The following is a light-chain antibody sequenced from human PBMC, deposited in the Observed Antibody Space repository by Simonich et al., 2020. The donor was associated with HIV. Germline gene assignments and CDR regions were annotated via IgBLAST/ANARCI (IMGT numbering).Light chain of an antibody. V-gene: IGKV3-15*01. Sequence: EIVMTQSPATLSVSPGERATLSCTASQSISNNLAWYKQKPGQAPRLLIFGASIRATGIPARFSGSGSGTEFTLTITSMQSEDFAIYYCQQYGSSRTFGQGTKVEIK. CDR3: QQYGSSRT. J-gene: IGKJ1*01. CDR1: QSISNN. CDR2: GAS.